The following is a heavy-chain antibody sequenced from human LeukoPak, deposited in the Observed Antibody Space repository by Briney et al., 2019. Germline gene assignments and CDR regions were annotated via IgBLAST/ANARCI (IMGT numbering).Heavy chain of an antibody. CDR2: IRAYNGNT. J-gene: IGHJ4*02. Sequence: VKVSCKASGYTFTSYGISWVRQAPGQGLEWMGWIRAYNGNTNYAQKLQGRVTMTTDTSTSTAYMELRSLRSDDTAVYYCARDSRPQYYYDSSGYPDYWGQGALVTVSS. CDR1: GYTFTSYG. V-gene: IGHV1-18*01. D-gene: IGHD3-22*01. CDR3: ARDSRPQYYYDSSGYPDY.